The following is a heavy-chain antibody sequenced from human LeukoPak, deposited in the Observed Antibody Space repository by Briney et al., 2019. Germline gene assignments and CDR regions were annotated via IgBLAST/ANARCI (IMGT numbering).Heavy chain of an antibody. Sequence: SETLSLTCAVYGGSFSGCYWSWIRQPPGKGLEWIGEINHSGSTNYNPSLKSRVTISVDTSKNQFSLKLSSVTAADTAVYYCARASLTGYYKYYYYYGMDVWGQGTTVTVAS. CDR2: INHSGST. CDR3: ARASLTGYYKYYYYYGMDV. D-gene: IGHD3-9*01. J-gene: IGHJ6*02. V-gene: IGHV4-34*01. CDR1: GGSFSGCY.